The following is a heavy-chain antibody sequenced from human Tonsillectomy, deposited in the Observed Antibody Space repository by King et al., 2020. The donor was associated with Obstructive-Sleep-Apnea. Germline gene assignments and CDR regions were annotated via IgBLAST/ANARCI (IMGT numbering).Heavy chain of an antibody. CDR1: GFSLSNARMG. Sequence: VTLKESGPVLVKPTETLTLTCTVSGFSLSNARMGVSWIRQPPGKALEWLAHIFSNDEKSYSTSLKSRLTISKDTSKSQVVLTMTTMDPVDTATYSCARIKGRDGYNYGGDWFDPWGQGTLVTVSS. CDR3: ARIKGRDGYNYGGDWFDP. J-gene: IGHJ5*02. CDR2: IFSNDEK. V-gene: IGHV2-26*01. D-gene: IGHD5-24*01.